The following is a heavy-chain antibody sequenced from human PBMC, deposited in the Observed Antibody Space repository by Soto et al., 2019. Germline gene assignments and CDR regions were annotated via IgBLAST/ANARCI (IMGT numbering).Heavy chain of an antibody. D-gene: IGHD3-10*01. Sequence: EVQLLESGGGLVQPGGSLRLSCAASGFTFSSYAMSWVRQAPGKGLEWVSAISGSGGSTYYADSVKGRFTISRDSSQNTLYLQMNSLRAEDTAVYYCANASGWFGEFDYWGQGALVTVSS. CDR3: ANASGWFGEFDY. CDR2: ISGSGGST. CDR1: GFTFSSYA. V-gene: IGHV3-23*01. J-gene: IGHJ4*02.